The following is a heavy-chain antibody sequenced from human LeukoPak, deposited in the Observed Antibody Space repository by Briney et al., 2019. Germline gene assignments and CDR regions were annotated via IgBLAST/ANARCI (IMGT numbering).Heavy chain of an antibody. D-gene: IGHD2-15*01. CDR2: ISSSTTYI. Sequence: NPGGSLRLSCAASGFTFSSYSMNWVRQAPGKGLEWVSSISSSTTYIYYTDSVKGRFSISRDNAKNSVYLQMNSLRAEDTAVYYCARGVCGGNCYYKFDIWGQGTMVTVSS. V-gene: IGHV3-21*01. CDR3: ARGVCGGNCYYKFDI. CDR1: GFTFSSYS. J-gene: IGHJ3*02.